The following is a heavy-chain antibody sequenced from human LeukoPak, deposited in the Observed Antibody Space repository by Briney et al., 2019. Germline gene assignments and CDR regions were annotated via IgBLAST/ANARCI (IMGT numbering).Heavy chain of an antibody. CDR1: GGSISSYY. V-gene: IGHV4-59*08. CDR3: ARTYYYGSGSYYLDY. CDR2: IYYSGST. D-gene: IGHD3-10*01. Sequence: SETLSLTCTVSGGSISSYYWSWIRQPPGKGLEWIGYIYYSGSTNYNPSLKSRVTISVDTCKNQFSLKLSSVTAADTAVYYCARTYYYGSGSYYLDYWGQGTLVTVSS. J-gene: IGHJ4*02.